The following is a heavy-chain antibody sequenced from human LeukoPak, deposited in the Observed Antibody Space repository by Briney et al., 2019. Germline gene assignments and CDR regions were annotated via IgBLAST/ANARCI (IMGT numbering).Heavy chain of an antibody. V-gene: IGHV3-53*01. J-gene: IGHJ6*03. CDR2: IYSGGST. Sequence: PGGYLRLSCAASGVTVGNNYMSWVPQAPGKGLEWISVIYSGGSTYYADCVKGRFTISRDDSKNTLYLQMNSLRAEDTAIYYCARAEWRAYSYYYMDVWGKGTTVTVSS. CDR1: GVTVGNNY. D-gene: IGHD3-3*01. CDR3: ARAEWRAYSYYYMDV.